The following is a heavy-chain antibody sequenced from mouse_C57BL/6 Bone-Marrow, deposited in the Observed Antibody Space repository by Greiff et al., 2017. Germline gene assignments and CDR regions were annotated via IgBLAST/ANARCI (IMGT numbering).Heavy chain of an antibody. V-gene: IGHV1-72*01. CDR3: ARSLDGYYPHYAMDC. D-gene: IGHD2-3*01. CDR1: GYTFTSYW. Sequence: QVQLQQPGAELVKPGASVKLSCKASGYTFTSYWMHWVKQRPGRGLEWIGRIDPNSGGTKYNEKFKGKATMTVDKPSSTAYMQLSSLTSEDSAVYYCARSLDGYYPHYAMDCWGQGTSVTVSS. J-gene: IGHJ4*01. CDR2: IDPNSGGT.